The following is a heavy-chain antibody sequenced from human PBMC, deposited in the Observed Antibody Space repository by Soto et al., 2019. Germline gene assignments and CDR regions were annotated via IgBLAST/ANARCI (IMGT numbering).Heavy chain of an antibody. Sequence: PGGSLRLSCAASGFTFSGSAMHWVRQASGKGLEWVGRIRSKANSYATAYAASVKGRFTISRDDSKNTAYLQMNSLKTEDTAVYYCTSTPSYDYVWGSYRSWGQGTLVTVSS. CDR1: GFTFSGSA. D-gene: IGHD3-16*02. CDR2: IRSKANSYAT. CDR3: TSTPSYDYVWGSYRS. V-gene: IGHV3-73*01. J-gene: IGHJ5*02.